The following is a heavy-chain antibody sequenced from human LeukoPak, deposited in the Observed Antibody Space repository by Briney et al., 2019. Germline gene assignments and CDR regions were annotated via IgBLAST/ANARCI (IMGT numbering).Heavy chain of an antibody. CDR3: ARGKNDLSGYYFDY. J-gene: IGHJ4*02. V-gene: IGHV4-59*01. D-gene: IGHD1-1*01. CDR1: GGSISSYY. CDR2: IYYSGST. Sequence: PSETLSLTCTVSGGSISSYYWSWIRQPPGKGLEWIGYIYYSGSTNYNPSLKSRVTISVDTSKNQFSLKLSSVTAADTAVYYCARGKNDLSGYYFDYWGQGTLVTVSS.